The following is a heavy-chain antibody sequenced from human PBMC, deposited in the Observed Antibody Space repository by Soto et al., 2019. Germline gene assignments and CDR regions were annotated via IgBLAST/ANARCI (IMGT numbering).Heavy chain of an antibody. J-gene: IGHJ4*02. CDR3: ARGSRYCISTSCRYYFDY. V-gene: IGHV1-3*01. CDR1: GYTFTSYA. CDR2: INAGNGNT. D-gene: IGHD2-2*01. Sequence: ASVKVCCKASGYTFTSYAMHWVRQDPGQRLEWMGWINAGNGNTKYSQKFQGRVTITRDTSASTAYMELSSLRSEDTAVYYCARGSRYCISTSCRYYFDYWGQGTLVTVS.